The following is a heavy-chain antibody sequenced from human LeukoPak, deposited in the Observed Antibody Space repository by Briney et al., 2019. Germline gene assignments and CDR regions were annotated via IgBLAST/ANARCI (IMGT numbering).Heavy chain of an antibody. CDR1: GFTFSSYA. CDR2: IRNKANSFTT. V-gene: IGHV3-72*01. Sequence: GGSLRLSCAASGFTFSSYAMHWVRQAPGKGLEWVGRIRNKANSFTTEYAASVKGRFTVSRDDSKNSLYLQMNSLKTDDTAVYYCTRRLGSSPAFDPWGQGTLVTVSS. D-gene: IGHD6-6*01. J-gene: IGHJ5*02. CDR3: TRRLGSSPAFDP.